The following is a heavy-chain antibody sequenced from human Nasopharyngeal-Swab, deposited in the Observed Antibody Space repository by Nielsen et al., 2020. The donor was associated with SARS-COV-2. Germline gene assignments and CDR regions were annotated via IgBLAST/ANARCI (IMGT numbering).Heavy chain of an antibody. V-gene: IGHV3-30*18. Sequence: GESLKISCAASGFTFTDYAMHWVRQAPGKGLEWVAFMSYDGSRQQYADSVKGRSTISRDTSKNTLLLEMNSLRPEDTAVYYCAKEGKFCSGSSCYYPFEYWGQGTLVTVSS. D-gene: IGHD2-15*01. CDR3: AKEGKFCSGSSCYYPFEY. CDR1: GFTFTDYA. CDR2: MSYDGSRQ. J-gene: IGHJ4*02.